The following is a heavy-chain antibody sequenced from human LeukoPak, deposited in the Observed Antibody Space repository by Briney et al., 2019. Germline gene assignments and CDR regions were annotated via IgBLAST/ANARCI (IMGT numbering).Heavy chain of an antibody. D-gene: IGHD1-26*01. CDR3: ARGIYYRFDP. CDR2: IYYSGST. CDR1: GGSISSGSYY. J-gene: IGHJ5*02. Sequence: SETLSLTCTVSGGSISSGSYYWSWIRQPPGKGLEWIGYIYYSGSTNYNPSLKSRVTISVDTSKNQFSLKLSSVTAADTAVYYCARGIYYRFDPWGQGTLVTVSS. V-gene: IGHV4-61*01.